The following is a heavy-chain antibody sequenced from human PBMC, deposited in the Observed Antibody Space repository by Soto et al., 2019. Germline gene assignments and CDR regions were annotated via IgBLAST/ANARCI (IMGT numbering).Heavy chain of an antibody. CDR3: ARDDSSCYYAFDY. J-gene: IGHJ4*02. D-gene: IGHD3-22*01. Sequence: SDSLSLTRTVSRGSVSSGNYIWSSIRQPPGKGLEWIGYIYYSGSTNYNPSLKSRVSISVDTSKNQFSLKLSSVTAADTAVYYCARDDSSCYYAFDYWGQGTLVTVSS. V-gene: IGHV4-61*01. CDR1: RGSVSSGNYI. CDR2: IYYSGST.